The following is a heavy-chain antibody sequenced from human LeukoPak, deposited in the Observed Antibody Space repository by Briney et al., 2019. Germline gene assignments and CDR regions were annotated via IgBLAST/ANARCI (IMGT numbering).Heavy chain of an antibody. Sequence: GGSLRLSCAASGFTVSSNYMSWVRQAPGKGLEWVSVIYSGGRTYYADSVKGRFTISRDNSKNTLYLQMNSLRVEDTAVCYCAKPLNYYGSGRYYNYDYWGQGTLVTVSS. D-gene: IGHD3-10*01. J-gene: IGHJ4*02. V-gene: IGHV3-53*01. CDR3: AKPLNYYGSGRYYNYDY. CDR1: GFTVSSNY. CDR2: IYSGGRT.